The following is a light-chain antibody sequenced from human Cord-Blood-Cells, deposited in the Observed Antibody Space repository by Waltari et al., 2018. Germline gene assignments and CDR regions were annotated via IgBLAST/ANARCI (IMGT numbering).Light chain of an antibody. J-gene: IGLJ1*01. Sequence: QSALTQPAPVSGSPGQSITIPCTGTSSDVGGSNYVSWYQQHPGKAPKLMIYEVSNRPSGVSNRFSGSKSGNTASLTISGLQAEDEADYYCSSYTSSSTYVFGTGTKVTVL. CDR3: SSYTSSSTYV. V-gene: IGLV2-14*01. CDR1: SSDVGGSNY. CDR2: EVS.